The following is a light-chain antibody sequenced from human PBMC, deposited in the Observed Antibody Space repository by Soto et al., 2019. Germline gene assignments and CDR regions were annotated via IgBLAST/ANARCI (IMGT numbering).Light chain of an antibody. CDR3: SSFTSTSPLAL. J-gene: IGLJ1*01. CDR2: GVT. V-gene: IGLV2-14*03. CDR1: SSDIGGYDF. Sequence: QSALTQSASGTGFPGRSITISCTRTSSDIGGYDFVSWYQQYPGKAPQLLIYGVTYRPSGVSHRFSGSKSGNTASLTISGLQTEDEADYYCSSFTSTSPLALFGPGTKVTVL.